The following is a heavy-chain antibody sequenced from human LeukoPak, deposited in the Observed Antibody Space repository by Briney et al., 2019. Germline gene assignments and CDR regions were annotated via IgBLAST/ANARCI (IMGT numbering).Heavy chain of an antibody. J-gene: IGHJ4*02. CDR1: GGSISSYY. Sequence: SETLSLTCTVSGGSISSYYWSWIRQPPGKGLEWIGYIHYSGSTNYNPSLKSRVTISGDTSKNQFSLKLSSVTAADTAVYYCARAYCSGGSCPNFDYWGQGTLVTVSS. CDR2: IHYSGST. CDR3: ARAYCSGGSCPNFDY. V-gene: IGHV4-59*01. D-gene: IGHD2-15*01.